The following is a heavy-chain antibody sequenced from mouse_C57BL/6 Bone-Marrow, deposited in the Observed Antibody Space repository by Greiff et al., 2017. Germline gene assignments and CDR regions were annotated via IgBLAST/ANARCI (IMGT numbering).Heavy chain of an antibody. CDR2: IHPNSGST. CDR3: ARSYSYDYDELLAMDD. CDR1: GYTFTSYW. D-gene: IGHD2-4*01. J-gene: IGHJ4*01. Sequence: QVQLKQPGAELVKPGASVKLSCKASGYTFTSYWMHWVKQRPGQGLEWIGMIHPNSGSTNYNEKFKSKATLTVDKSSSTAYMQLSSLTSEDSAVYYCARSYSYDYDELLAMDDWGQGTSVTVSS. V-gene: IGHV1-64*01.